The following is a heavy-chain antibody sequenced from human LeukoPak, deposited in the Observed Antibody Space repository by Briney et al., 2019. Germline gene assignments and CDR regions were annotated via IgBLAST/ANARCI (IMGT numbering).Heavy chain of an antibody. J-gene: IGHJ5*02. CDR1: GGTFSSYA. CDR2: IIPILGIA. V-gene: IGHV1-69*04. Sequence: ASAKVSCKASGGTFSSYAISWVRQAPGQGLEWMGRIIPILGIANYAQKFQGRVTITADKSTSTAYMELSSLRSEDTAVYYCARAGGSGSPQPSTWGQGTLVTVSS. D-gene: IGHD3-10*01. CDR3: ARAGGSGSPQPST.